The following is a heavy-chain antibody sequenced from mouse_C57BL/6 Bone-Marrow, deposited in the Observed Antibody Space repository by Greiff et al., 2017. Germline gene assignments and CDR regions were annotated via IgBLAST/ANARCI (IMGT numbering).Heavy chain of an antibody. Sequence: DVKLQESVAELVRPGASVKLSCTASGFNIKNTYMHWVKQRPEQGLEWIGRIDPANGNTKYAPKFQGKATITADTSSNTAYLQLSSLTSEDTAIYYCAEVLRYPSYWYFDVWGTGTTVTVSS. V-gene: IGHV14-3*01. D-gene: IGHD1-1*01. CDR2: IDPANGNT. J-gene: IGHJ1*03. CDR3: AEVLRYPSYWYFDV. CDR1: GFNIKNTY.